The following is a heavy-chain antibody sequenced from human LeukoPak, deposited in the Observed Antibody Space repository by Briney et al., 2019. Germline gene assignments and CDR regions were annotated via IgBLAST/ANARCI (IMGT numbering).Heavy chain of an antibody. V-gene: IGHV4-59*01. CDR1: GGSISSYY. CDR3: ARDRSTSRAFDI. Sequence: SETLSLTCTVSGGSISSYYWGWIRQPPGKGLEWIGYIYYSGSTNYNPSLKSRVTISVDTSKNQFSLKLSSVTAADTAVYYCARDRSTSRAFDIWGQGTMVTVSS. CDR2: IYYSGST. J-gene: IGHJ3*02. D-gene: IGHD2-2*01.